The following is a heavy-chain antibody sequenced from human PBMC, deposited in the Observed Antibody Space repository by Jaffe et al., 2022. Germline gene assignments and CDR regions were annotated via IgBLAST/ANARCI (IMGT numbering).Heavy chain of an antibody. CDR1: GGSISSGSYY. D-gene: IGHD3-10*01. CDR2: IYTSGST. CDR3: ARAWDGNYGSGSYISYFDY. Sequence: QVQLQESGPGLVKPSQTLSLTCTVSGGSISSGSYYWSWIRQPAGKGLEWIGRIYTSGSTNYNPSLKSRVTISVDTSKNQFSLKLSSVTAADTAVYYCARAWDGNYGSGSYISYFDYWGQGTLVTVSS. V-gene: IGHV4-61*02. J-gene: IGHJ4*02.